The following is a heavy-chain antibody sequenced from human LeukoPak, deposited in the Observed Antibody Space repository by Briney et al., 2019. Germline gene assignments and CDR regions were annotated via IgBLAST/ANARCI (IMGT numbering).Heavy chain of an antibody. CDR1: GGSISSYY. CDR2: IYYSGST. D-gene: IGHD3-22*01. V-gene: IGHV4-59*01. CDR3: ARGGYYDSSGYYYYYYYMDV. Sequence: SETLSLTCNVSGGSISSYYWSWIRQPPGKGLEWIGYIYYSGSTNYNPSLKSRVTISVDTSKNQFSLKLSSVTAADTAVYYCARGGYYDSSGYYYYYYYMDVWGKGTTVTVSS. J-gene: IGHJ6*03.